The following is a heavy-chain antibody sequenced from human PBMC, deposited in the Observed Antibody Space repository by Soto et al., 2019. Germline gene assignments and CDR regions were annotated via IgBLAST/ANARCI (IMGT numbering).Heavy chain of an antibody. CDR1: GFSFSGSA. D-gene: IGHD3-22*01. J-gene: IGHJ3*02. Sequence: GGSLRLSCAASGFSFSGSAMHWVRQASGKGLEWVGRIRSKPNNYATTYDASVKGRFTISRDDSKNTAYLQMNSLKTEDTAVYYCTRVITTNDAFDIWGQGTMVTVS. CDR3: TRVITTNDAFDI. CDR2: IRSKPNNYAT. V-gene: IGHV3-73*01.